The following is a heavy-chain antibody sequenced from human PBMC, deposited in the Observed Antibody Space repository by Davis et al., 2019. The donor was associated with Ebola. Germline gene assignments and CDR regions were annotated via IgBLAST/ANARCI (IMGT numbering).Heavy chain of an antibody. V-gene: IGHV1-69*01. CDR2: NIPIFGTA. Sequence: TFSSQALIRLRQAPAHRLEWMGGNIPIFGTANYAQKFQGRVTITADESTSTAYMELSSLRSEDTDVYYCARGGVIWGSYRHFDYWGQGTLVTVSS. CDR3: ARGGVIWGSYRHFDY. CDR1: TFSSQA. D-gene: IGHD3-16*02. J-gene: IGHJ4*02.